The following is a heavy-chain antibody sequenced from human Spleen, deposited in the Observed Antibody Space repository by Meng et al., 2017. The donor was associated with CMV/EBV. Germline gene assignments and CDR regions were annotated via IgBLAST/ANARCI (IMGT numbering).Heavy chain of an antibody. V-gene: IGHV1-18*04. CDR2: ISANNGKT. D-gene: IGHD3-10*01. J-gene: IGHJ4*02. CDR1: FTNNG. CDR3: ARNARTRGNYYGRNAEIDY. Sequence: FTNNGITWVRQAPGQGLEWMGWISANNGKTNYAQKLQGRVNMTADTSTDTADMELRSLTPDDTAVYYCARNARTRGNYYGRNAEIDYWGQGTLVTVSS.